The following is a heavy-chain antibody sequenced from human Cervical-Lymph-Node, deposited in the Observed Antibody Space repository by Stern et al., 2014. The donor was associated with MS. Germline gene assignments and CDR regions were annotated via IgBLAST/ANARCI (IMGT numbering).Heavy chain of an antibody. V-gene: IGHV4-31*03. CDR3: ARGLVLVLADPPYWYFDL. CDR2: IYYSQTT. J-gene: IGHJ2*01. CDR1: SGSISSGGYH. D-gene: IGHD2-15*01. Sequence: VQLQESGPGLVKPSQTLSLTCTVSSGSISSGGYHWSWIRQFPGKGLEWLGYIYYSQTTYYNPSLKSRVNISLDTSKNHFSLKLSSVTAADTAVYYCARGLVLVLADPPYWYFDLWGRGTLVTVSS.